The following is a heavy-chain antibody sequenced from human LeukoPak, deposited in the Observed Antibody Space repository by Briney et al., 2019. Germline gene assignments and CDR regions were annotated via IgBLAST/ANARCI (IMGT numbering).Heavy chain of an antibody. V-gene: IGHV5-51*01. Sequence: GESLKISCNGSGYSFTSYWIGWVRQMPGRGLEWMGIINPGDSETTYSTSFHGQVTISADKSISTAYLQWSSLKASDTAMYYCARRGYGSGTYYFDSWGQGTLVTVSS. CDR2: INPGDSET. D-gene: IGHD3-10*01. J-gene: IGHJ4*02. CDR1: GYSFTSYW. CDR3: ARRGYGSGTYYFDS.